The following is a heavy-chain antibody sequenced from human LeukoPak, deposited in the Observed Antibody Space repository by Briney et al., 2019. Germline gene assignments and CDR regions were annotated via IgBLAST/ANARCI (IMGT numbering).Heavy chain of an antibody. D-gene: IGHD1-26*01. CDR1: GGSTGSSSYY. J-gene: IGHJ4*02. V-gene: IGHV4-39*01. CDR2: IYNSGST. Sequence: TSETLSLTCTVSGGSTGSSSYYSGWIRQPPGKGLEWIGSIYNSGSTYYNPSLKSRVTISVDTSKNQFSLKLSSVTAADTAVYFCARQVDGSPWVHYSGQGTLVTVSS. CDR3: ARQVDGSPWVHY.